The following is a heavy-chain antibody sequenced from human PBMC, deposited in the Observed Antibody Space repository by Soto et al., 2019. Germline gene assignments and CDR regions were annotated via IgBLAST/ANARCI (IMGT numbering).Heavy chain of an antibody. CDR1: GYTFTDYY. V-gene: IGHV1-2*02. CDR2: INPKSGDT. Sequence: QVQLEQSGADMKKPGASVTVSCKASGYTFTDYYIYWVRQAPGQELEWMSWINPKSGDTKVAQSFQGRITMTRDTSIFTVYMELSSLTSDDTAIYYCARVLASGWYLPRAPYGMDVWGRGTTVIVSS. CDR3: ARVLASGWYLPRAPYGMDV. D-gene: IGHD6-19*01. J-gene: IGHJ6*02.